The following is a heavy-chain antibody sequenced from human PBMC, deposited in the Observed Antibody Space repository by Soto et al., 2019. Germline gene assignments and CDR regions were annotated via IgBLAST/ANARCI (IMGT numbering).Heavy chain of an antibody. V-gene: IGHV3-23*01. Sequence: QLLQSGGGLVQPGGSLTLSCAASGFTFGTPDMSWVRQAPGEGLERVSTIDGSGGITYYADSVKGRFTISRDNSRNTVYLQMNSLRGDDTALYYCVKNSGWFNTWGQGALVTVSS. D-gene: IGHD3-10*01. CDR1: GFTFGTPD. CDR2: IDGSGGIT. J-gene: IGHJ5*02. CDR3: VKNSGWFNT.